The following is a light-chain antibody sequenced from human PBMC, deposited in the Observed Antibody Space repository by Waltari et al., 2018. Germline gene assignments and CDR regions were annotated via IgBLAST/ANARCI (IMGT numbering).Light chain of an antibody. CDR1: QDISNY. J-gene: IGKJ2*01. V-gene: IGKV1-33*01. CDR3: QQYDNLPYT. CDR2: DAA. Sequence: DIQMTQSPSSLSASVGDRVTITCQESQDISNYLNWYQQKPGKAPKLLIYDAANVETGVPSRFSGSGSGTDFTFTISSLQPEDIATYYCQQYDNLPYTFGQGTKLEIK.